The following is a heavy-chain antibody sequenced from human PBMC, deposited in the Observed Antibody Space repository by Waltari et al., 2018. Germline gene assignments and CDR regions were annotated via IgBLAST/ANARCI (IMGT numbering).Heavy chain of an antibody. J-gene: IGHJ4*02. CDR2: INPKSGAT. Sequence: QVQLEQPGAEVEKPGASVKVSCKASGYTFTGHYIHWVRQAPGQGLEWMGWINPKSGATNYAQKFLGRVTMTRTTSISTAYMELSRLTSDDTAIYYCARDFSDILTGPADYWGQGTLVTVFS. CDR1: GYTFTGHY. CDR3: ARDFSDILTGPADY. V-gene: IGHV1-2*02. D-gene: IGHD3-9*01.